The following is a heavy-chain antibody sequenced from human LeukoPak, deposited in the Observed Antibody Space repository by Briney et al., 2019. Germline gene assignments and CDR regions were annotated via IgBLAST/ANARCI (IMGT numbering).Heavy chain of an antibody. V-gene: IGHV4-61*01. CDR3: ARGYSYGRAFDY. D-gene: IGHD5-18*01. Sequence: PSETLSLTCTVSGGSVSSGSYYWSWIRQPPGKGLEWIGYIYYSGSTNYNPSLKSRVTISVDTSKNQFSLKLSSVTAADTAVYYCARGYSYGRAFDYWGQGTLVTVSS. CDR2: IYYSGST. CDR1: GGSVSSGSYY. J-gene: IGHJ4*02.